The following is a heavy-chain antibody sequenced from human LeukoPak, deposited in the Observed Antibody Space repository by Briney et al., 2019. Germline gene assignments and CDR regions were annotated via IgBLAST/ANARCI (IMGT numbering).Heavy chain of an antibody. V-gene: IGHV1-18*01. CDR1: GYRFNVYD. CDR3: ARADGTNSGTNAFDV. Sequence: ASVTVSCKTSGYRFNVYDILWVRQAPGHGLDYVGWISTYTGRANYAQKFQGRVSVITDTSTSTAYLELTNLTSSDTGLYYCARADGTNSGTNAFDVWGLGTMVTVAS. D-gene: IGHD4-23*01. J-gene: IGHJ3*01. CDR2: ISTYTGRA.